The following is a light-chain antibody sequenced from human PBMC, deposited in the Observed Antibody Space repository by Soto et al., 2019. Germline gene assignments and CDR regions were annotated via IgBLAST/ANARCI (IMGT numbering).Light chain of an antibody. V-gene: IGKV3-11*01. CDR2: DAS. J-gene: IGKJ3*01. CDR1: QSVGIF. Sequence: EIVLTQSPATLSLSPGERATLSCRASQSVGIFLAWYQQKPGQAPRLLIYDASNRATGIPARFSGGGSGTDFTLTISSLQPEDFAVYYCQQRSNWPLTLGPGTKVDIK. CDR3: QQRSNWPLT.